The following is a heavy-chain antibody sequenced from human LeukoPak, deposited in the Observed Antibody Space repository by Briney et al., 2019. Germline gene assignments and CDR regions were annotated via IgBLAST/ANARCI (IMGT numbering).Heavy chain of an antibody. V-gene: IGHV3-74*01. D-gene: IGHD3-3*01. CDR2: IKSDGNIT. CDR1: GFSFSSYW. J-gene: IGHJ4*02. CDR3: GRSGDFWSGSGVAY. Sequence: PGGSLRLSCVASGFSFSSYWMHWVRQAPGKGLVWVSQIKSDGNITNYADSVKGRFTISRDNAKNTLFLQMNSLRAEDTAVYYCGRSGDFWSGSGVAYWGQGTLVTVSS.